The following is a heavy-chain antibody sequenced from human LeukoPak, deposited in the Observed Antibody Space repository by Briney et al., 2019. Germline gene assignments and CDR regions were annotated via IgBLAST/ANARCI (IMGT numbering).Heavy chain of an antibody. CDR2: INPNSGAT. D-gene: IGHD6-13*01. CDR3: ARPQVWYGVKGGMDV. Sequence: ASVKVSCKASGYTSSGFYMHWVRQAPGQGLEWLGWINPNSGATNYAQKFQGRVTMTGDPSINTVYVELSRLRSDDTAVYYCARPQVWYGVKGGMDVWGQGTTVTVSS. CDR1: GYTSSGFY. V-gene: IGHV1-2*02. J-gene: IGHJ6*02.